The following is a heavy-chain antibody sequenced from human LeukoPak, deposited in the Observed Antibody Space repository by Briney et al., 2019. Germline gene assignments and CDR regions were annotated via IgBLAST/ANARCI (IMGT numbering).Heavy chain of an antibody. V-gene: IGHV3-23*01. J-gene: IGHJ5*02. Sequence: GGSLRLSCAASGFRFGDYAMTWVRQGPGRGLQWVSSMGGRPDDTHYADSVKGRFTISRDNSKTTLYLQLSSLRAEDTAIYYCAKDAISANGQWDRLEPGGQGTLVIV. D-gene: IGHD1-1*01. CDR2: MGGRPDDT. CDR1: GFRFGDYA. CDR3: AKDAISANGQWDRLEP.